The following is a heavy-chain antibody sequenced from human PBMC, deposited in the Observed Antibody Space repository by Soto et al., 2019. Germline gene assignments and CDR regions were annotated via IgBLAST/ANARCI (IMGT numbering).Heavy chain of an antibody. D-gene: IGHD5-18*01. Sequence: GSLRLSCAASGFTFSTYTMNWVRQAPGKGLEWIGYIYYSGSTNYNPSLKSRVTISVDTSKNQFSLKLSSVTAADTAVYYCARAAYGYGNYYYYYGMDVWGQGTTVTVSS. V-gene: IGHV4-59*01. CDR2: IYYSGST. J-gene: IGHJ6*02. CDR3: ARAAYGYGNYYYYYGMDV. CDR1: GFTFSTYT.